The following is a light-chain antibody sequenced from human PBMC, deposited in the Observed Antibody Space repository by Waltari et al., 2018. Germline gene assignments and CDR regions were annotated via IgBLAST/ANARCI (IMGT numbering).Light chain of an antibody. CDR3: ASWYDSLNGHWV. CDR1: TLNTTGDL. CDR2: RSD. V-gene: IGLV1-44*01. J-gene: IGLJ3*02. Sequence: QALLTHPPSPCATAGPPVTISRSGSTLNTTGDLLHWYQQRPGQAPNPLIYRSDQRPSGVPDRFSGSTTGTSASLAIIGLQSDDEADYFCASWYDSLNGHWVFGGGTKVTVL.